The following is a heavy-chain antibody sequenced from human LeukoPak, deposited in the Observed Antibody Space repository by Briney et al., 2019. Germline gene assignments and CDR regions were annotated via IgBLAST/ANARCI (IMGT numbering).Heavy chain of an antibody. D-gene: IGHD3-9*01. CDR2: IYTSGST. CDR1: GGSISSYY. J-gene: IGHJ4*02. CDR3: ARQGEYYDILTGYSGRNYFDY. V-gene: IGHV4-4*07. Sequence: SETLSFTCTVSGGSISSYYWSWIRQPAGKGLECIGRIYTSGSTNYNPSLKSRVTMSVDTSKNQFSLKLSSVTAADTAVYYCARQGEYYDILTGYSGRNYFDYWGQGTLVTVSS.